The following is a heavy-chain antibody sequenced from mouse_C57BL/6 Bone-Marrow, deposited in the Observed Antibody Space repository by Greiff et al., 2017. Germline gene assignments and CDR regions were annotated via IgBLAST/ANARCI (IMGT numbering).Heavy chain of an antibody. CDR2: ISSGSSTI. CDR3: ARPGGYWNMDY. V-gene: IGHV5S21*01. D-gene: IGHD2-3*01. J-gene: IGHJ4*01. CDR1: GFTFSSYA. Sequence: EVKLEESGEGLVKPGGSLKLSCAASGFTFSSYAMSWVRQTPEKRLEWVAYISSGSSTIYYADTVKGRFTISRDNAKNTLFLQMTSLRSEDTAMYYCARPGGYWNMDYWGQGTSVTVSS.